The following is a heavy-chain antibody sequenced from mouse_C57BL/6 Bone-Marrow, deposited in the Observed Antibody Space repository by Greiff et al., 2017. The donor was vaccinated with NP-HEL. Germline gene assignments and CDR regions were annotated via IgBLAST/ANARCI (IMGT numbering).Heavy chain of an antibody. CDR2: ISGGGGNT. V-gene: IGHV5-9*01. J-gene: IGHJ1*03. D-gene: IGHD1-1*01. Sequence: EVKLVESGGGLVKPGGSLKLSCAASGFTFSSYTMSWVRQTPEKRLEWVATISGGGGNTYYPDSVKGRFTISRDNAKNTLYLQMSSLRSEDTALYYCARNGSIPRYWYFDVWGTGTTVTVSS. CDR1: GFTFSSYT. CDR3: ARNGSIPRYWYFDV.